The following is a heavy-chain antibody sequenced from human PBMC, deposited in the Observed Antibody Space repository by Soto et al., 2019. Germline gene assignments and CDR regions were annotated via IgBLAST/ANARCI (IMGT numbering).Heavy chain of an antibody. D-gene: IGHD2-2*01. J-gene: IGHJ6*02. CDR2: ISYDGSNK. V-gene: IGHV3-30-3*01. CDR1: GFTFSSYA. CDR3: ARGEGAYCSSTSCPQEDYYYYYYGMDV. Sequence: GGSLRLSCAASGFTFSSYAMHWVRQAPGKGLEWVAVISYDGSNKYYADSVKGRFTISRDNSKNTLYLQMNSLRTEDTAVYYCARGEGAYCSSTSCPQEDYYYYYYGMDVWGQGTTVTVSS.